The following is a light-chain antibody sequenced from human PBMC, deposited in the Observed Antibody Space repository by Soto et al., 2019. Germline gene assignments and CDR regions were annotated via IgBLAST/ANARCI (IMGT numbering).Light chain of an antibody. V-gene: IGKV1-5*01. Sequence: DIQMTQSPSTLSASVGDRVTITCRASQSISSWLAWYQQKPGKAPKLLIYDASSLESGVPSRFSGSGSGTEFTLTISSLQPDDFATYNCKKNNSYPRYPFGKGTKLEIK. CDR3: KKNNSYPRYP. CDR2: DAS. CDR1: QSISSW. J-gene: IGKJ2*01.